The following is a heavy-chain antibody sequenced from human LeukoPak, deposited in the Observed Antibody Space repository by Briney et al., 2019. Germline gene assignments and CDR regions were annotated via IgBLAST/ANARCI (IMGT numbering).Heavy chain of an antibody. CDR3: ARDRGWLRKADY. V-gene: IGHV3-11*04. J-gene: IGHJ4*02. D-gene: IGHD5-24*01. CDR1: GFTVSSNY. Sequence: PGGSLRLSCAASGFTVSSNYMSWVRQAPGKGLEWVSYISSSGSTIYYADSVKGRFTISRDNAKNSLYLQMNSLRAEDTAVYYCARDRGWLRKADYWGQGTLVTVSS. CDR2: ISSSGSTI.